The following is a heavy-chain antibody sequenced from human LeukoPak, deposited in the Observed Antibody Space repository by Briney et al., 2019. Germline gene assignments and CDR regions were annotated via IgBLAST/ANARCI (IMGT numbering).Heavy chain of an antibody. CDR3: ARSGIVVVPAAIDDAFDI. J-gene: IGHJ3*02. CDR2: IYTSGST. Sequence: SETLSLTCTVSGGSISSYYWSWIRQPAGKGLEWIGRIYTSGSTNYNPSLKSRVTMSVDTSKNQFSLKLSSVSAADTAVYYCARSGIVVVPAAIDDAFDIWGQGTMVTVSS. D-gene: IGHD2-2*01. V-gene: IGHV4-4*07. CDR1: GGSISSYY.